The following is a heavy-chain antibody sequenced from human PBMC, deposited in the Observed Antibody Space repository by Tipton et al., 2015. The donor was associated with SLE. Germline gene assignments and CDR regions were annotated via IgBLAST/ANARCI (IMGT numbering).Heavy chain of an antibody. CDR1: GGSISSYY. Sequence: GLVKPSETLSLACTVSGGSISSYYWSWIRQPPGKGLEWIGYIYYSGSTYYNPSLKSRVTISVDTSKNQFSLKLSSVTAADTAVYYCAGITMVQGVTPWGQGTLVTVSS. V-gene: IGHV4-59*04. J-gene: IGHJ5*02. CDR3: AGITMVQGVTP. D-gene: IGHD3-10*01. CDR2: IYYSGST.